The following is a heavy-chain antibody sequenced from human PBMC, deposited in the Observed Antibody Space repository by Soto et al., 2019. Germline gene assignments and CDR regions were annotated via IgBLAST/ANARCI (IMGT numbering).Heavy chain of an antibody. CDR1: GGSISSYY. CDR3: ARSWGYYFDY. Sequence: QVQLQESGPGLVKPSETLSLTCTVSGGSISSYYWSWIRQPPGKGLEWIGYIYYSGSTNYNPSLKSRVTISVETSQNLCSLKLSSVTAADTAVYYCARSWGYYFDYWGQGTLVTVSS. CDR2: IYYSGST. J-gene: IGHJ4*02. D-gene: IGHD3-16*01. V-gene: IGHV4-59*01.